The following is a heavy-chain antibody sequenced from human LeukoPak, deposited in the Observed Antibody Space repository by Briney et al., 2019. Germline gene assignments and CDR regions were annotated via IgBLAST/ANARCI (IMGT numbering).Heavy chain of an antibody. Sequence: SETLSLTCTVSGYSISSGYYWGWIRQPPGKGLEWIGSIYYSGSTYYSPSLKSRVTISLDTSKNQFSLKLSSVTAADTAVYYCAREAYASGSFRTDYYYMDVWGKGTTVTISS. D-gene: IGHD3-10*01. J-gene: IGHJ6*03. CDR2: IYYSGST. V-gene: IGHV4-38-2*02. CDR3: AREAYASGSFRTDYYYMDV. CDR1: GYSISSGYY.